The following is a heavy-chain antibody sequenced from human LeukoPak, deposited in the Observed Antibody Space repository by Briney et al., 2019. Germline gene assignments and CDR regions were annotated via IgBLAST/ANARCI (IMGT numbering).Heavy chain of an antibody. CDR1: GVSISSSSYY. V-gene: IGHV4-39*01. Sequence: SETLSLTCTVSGVSISSSSYYWGWIRQPPGKGLEWIGTIYYSGTTYSNPSLKSRVTISVDTSKNQFSLRLSSVTAADTAVYYCAQVTSYYYYYMNVWGKGTTVTVSS. CDR2: IYYSGTT. J-gene: IGHJ6*03. D-gene: IGHD2-21*02. CDR3: AQVTSYYYYYMNV.